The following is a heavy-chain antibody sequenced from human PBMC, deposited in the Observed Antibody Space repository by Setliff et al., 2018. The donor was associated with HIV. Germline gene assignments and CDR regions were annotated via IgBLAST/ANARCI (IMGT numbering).Heavy chain of an antibody. CDR2: IYYSGST. J-gene: IGHJ4*02. CDR3: ARDRTPRNRGGYFDY. CDR1: GGSISSSSYY. V-gene: IGHV4-39*02. Sequence: PSETLSLTCTVSGGSISSSSYYWGWIRQPPGKGLEWIGSIYYSGSTYYNPSLKSRVTISVDTSKNQFSLKLSSVTAADTAVYYCARDRTPRNRGGYFDYWGQGTLVTVSS.